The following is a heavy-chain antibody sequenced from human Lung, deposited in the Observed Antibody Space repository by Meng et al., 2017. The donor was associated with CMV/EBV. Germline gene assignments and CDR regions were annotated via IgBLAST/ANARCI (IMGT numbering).Heavy chain of an antibody. CDR2: LDPVNGVT. Sequence: ASVKVSCKVSGYSLSELSIHWVRQAPGKGLEWMGGLDPVNGVTVYAQNLEGRVTMTEDTSTDTAYVELSGLRSEDTAVLFCAADRGYSTPYGMDVWGRGTTVTVSS. CDR3: AADRGYSTPYGMDV. V-gene: IGHV1-24*01. CDR1: GYSLSELS. D-gene: IGHD2-21*01. J-gene: IGHJ6*02.